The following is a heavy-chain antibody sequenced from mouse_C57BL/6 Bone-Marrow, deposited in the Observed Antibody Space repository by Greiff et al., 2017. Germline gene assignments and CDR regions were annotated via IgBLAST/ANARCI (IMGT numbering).Heavy chain of an antibody. Sequence: EVHLVESGGGLVQPGGSMKLSCVASGFTFSNYWMNWVRQSPEKGLEWVAQIRLKSDNYATHYAESVKGRFTISRDDSKSSVYLQMNNLRAEDTGIYYCTGGTTVNYFDYWGQGTTLTASS. CDR2: IRLKSDNYAT. CDR3: TGGTTVNYFDY. V-gene: IGHV6-3*01. CDR1: GFTFSNYW. J-gene: IGHJ2*01. D-gene: IGHD1-1*01.